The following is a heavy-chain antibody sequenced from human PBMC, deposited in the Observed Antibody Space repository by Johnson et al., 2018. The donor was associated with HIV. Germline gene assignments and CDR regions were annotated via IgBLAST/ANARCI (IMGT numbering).Heavy chain of an antibody. CDR3: ARALLIAARPVGAFDI. D-gene: IGHD6-6*01. J-gene: IGHJ3*02. CDR1: GFTFSSYD. CDR2: IGTAGDT. V-gene: IGHV3-13*01. Sequence: VQLVESGGGLVQPGGSLRLSCAASGFTFSSYDMHWVRQATGKGLEWVSAIGTAGDTYYPGSVNGRFTISRDNAKNSLYLQMNSLRAEDTAVYYCARALLIAARPVGAFDIWGQGTMVTVSS.